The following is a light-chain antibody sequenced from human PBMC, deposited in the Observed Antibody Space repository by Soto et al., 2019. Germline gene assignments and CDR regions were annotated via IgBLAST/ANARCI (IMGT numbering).Light chain of an antibody. CDR1: QSVSSSY. J-gene: IGKJ1*01. Sequence: EIVLTRSPGTLSLSPGERATLSCRASQSVSSSYLAWYQQKPGQAPRLLIYGASSRATGIPDRFSGSGSGTDFTLTISRLEPEDFAVYYCQQYGSSPWTFDQGTKVEIK. CDR2: GAS. V-gene: IGKV3-20*01. CDR3: QQYGSSPWT.